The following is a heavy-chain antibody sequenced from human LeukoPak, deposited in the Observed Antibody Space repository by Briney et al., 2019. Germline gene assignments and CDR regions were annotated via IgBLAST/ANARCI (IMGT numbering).Heavy chain of an antibody. CDR2: INHSGST. CDR1: GGSFSGYY. CDR3: ASYYGYRLDY. D-gene: IGHD3-16*01. J-gene: IGHJ4*02. Sequence: PSETLSLTCAVYGGSFSGYYWSWTRQPPGKGLEWIGEINHSGSTNYNPSLKSRVTISVDTSKNQFSLKLSSVTAADTAVYYCASYYGYRLDYWGQGTLVTDSS. V-gene: IGHV4-34*01.